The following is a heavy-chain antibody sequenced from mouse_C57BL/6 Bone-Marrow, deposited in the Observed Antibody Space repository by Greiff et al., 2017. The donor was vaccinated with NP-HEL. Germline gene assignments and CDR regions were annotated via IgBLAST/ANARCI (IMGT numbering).Heavy chain of an antibody. CDR3: ARNYYGDY. Sequence: QVQLQQPGAELVMPGASVKLSCKASGYTFTSYWMNWVKQRPGQGLEWIGEIDPSDSYTNYNQKFKGKSTLTVDKSSSTAYMQLSSLTSEDSAVYYCARNYYGDYWGQGTTLTVSS. CDR1: GYTFTSYW. CDR2: IDPSDSYT. J-gene: IGHJ2*01. V-gene: IGHV1-69*01.